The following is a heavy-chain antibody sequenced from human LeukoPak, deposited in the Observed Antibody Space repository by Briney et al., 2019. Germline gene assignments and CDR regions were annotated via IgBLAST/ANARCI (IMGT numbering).Heavy chain of an antibody. V-gene: IGHV4-34*01. CDR1: GGSFSGYY. CDR2: INYSGST. J-gene: IGHJ5*02. Sequence: TSETLSLTCAVYGGSFSGYYWSWIRQPPGKGLEWIGEINYSGSTNYNPSLKSRVTISVDTSKNQFSLKLSSVTAADTAVYYCARGKQYYDILTGYYMGGNWFDPWGQGTLVTVSS. D-gene: IGHD3-9*01. CDR3: ARGKQYYDILTGYYMGGNWFDP.